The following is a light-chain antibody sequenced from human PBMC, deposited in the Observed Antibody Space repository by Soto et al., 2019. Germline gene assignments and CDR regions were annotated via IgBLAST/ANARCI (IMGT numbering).Light chain of an antibody. CDR1: QSISHF. Sequence: DIQMTQSPSALSASVGDRVTITCRASQSISHFLAWYQQTPGKVPKLLIYDASNLGSGVPSRFSGSGSGTDFTLTISGLQPDDFTTYYCQQYTSYSRAFGQGTKGDIK. J-gene: IGKJ1*01. CDR2: DAS. CDR3: QQYTSYSRA. V-gene: IGKV1-5*01.